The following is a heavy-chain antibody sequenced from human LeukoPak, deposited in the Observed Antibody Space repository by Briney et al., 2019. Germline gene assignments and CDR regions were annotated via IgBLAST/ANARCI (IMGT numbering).Heavy chain of an antibody. V-gene: IGHV5-51*01. J-gene: IGHJ4*02. Sequence: GESLKISCKGAGYYFPSYWICWVRQTPGKGLEWMGIIYPGDSDTTYSPSFQGQVTISADKSISTAYLQWSSLKASDTAMYYCARPNYYGSGSPAGYWGQGTLVTVSS. D-gene: IGHD3-10*01. CDR2: IYPGDSDT. CDR3: ARPNYYGSGSPAGY. CDR1: GYYFPSYW.